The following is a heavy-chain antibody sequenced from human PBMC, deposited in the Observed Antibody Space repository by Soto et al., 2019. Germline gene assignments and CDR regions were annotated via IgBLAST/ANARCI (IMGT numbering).Heavy chain of an antibody. D-gene: IGHD2-2*01. CDR2: IYPRDSDT. J-gene: IGHJ5*02. Sequence: LKISCRGSGYTFTTYWIGWVRQMPGKGLEWMGIIYPRDSDTRYSPPFQGQVTMSVDKSINTAYLQWSSLKASDTAMYFCARLHPRYCSGTSCYSRGLDPWGQGTLVTVSS. V-gene: IGHV5-51*01. CDR1: GYTFTTYW. CDR3: ARLHPRYCSGTSCYSRGLDP.